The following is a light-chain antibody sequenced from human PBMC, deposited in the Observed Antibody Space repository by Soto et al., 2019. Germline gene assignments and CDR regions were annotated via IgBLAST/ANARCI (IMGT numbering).Light chain of an antibody. CDR2: GAS. V-gene: IGKV3-15*01. Sequence: EIVMTQSPATLSVSPGEGATLSCRASQSVSHNLAWYQQKPGQAPRLLIYGASTRATGIPTRFSGSGSGTEFTLTISSLQSEDFATYYCQQLNNYPRTFGQGTKVEIK. CDR1: QSVSHN. CDR3: QQLNNYPRT. J-gene: IGKJ1*01.